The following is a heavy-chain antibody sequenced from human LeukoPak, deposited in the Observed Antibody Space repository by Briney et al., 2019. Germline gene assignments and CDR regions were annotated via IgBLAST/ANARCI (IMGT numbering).Heavy chain of an antibody. CDR3: AMYKIGPAAFDY. V-gene: IGHV4-59*01. CDR2: IYYSGST. CDR1: GGSISSSY. J-gene: IGHJ4*02. D-gene: IGHD2-2*01. Sequence: SETLSLTCTVSGGSISSSYWSWIRQPPGKGLEWIGYIYYSGSTNYNPSLKSRVTISVDTSKNQFSLKLSSVTAADTAVYYCAMYKIGPAAFDYWGQGTLVTVSS.